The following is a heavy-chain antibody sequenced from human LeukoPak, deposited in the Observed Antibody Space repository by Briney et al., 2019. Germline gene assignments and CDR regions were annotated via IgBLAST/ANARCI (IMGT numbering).Heavy chain of an antibody. V-gene: IGHV4-4*07. CDR2: IYTSGST. D-gene: IGHD2-15*01. CDR3: ASSGHEGYSSGGSCPDPYYYYGMDV. Sequence: SETLSLTCTVSGGSISSYYWSWIRQPAGKGLEWIGRIYTSGSTNYNPSLKSRVTTSVDTSKNQFSLKLSSVTAADTAVYYCASSGHEGYSSGGSCPDPYYYYGMDVWGQGTTVTVSS. CDR1: GGSISSYY. J-gene: IGHJ6*02.